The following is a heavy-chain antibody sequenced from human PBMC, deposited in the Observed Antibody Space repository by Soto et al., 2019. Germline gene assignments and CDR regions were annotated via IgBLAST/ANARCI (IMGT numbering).Heavy chain of an antibody. D-gene: IGHD2-21*02. CDR1: GYSFSSYW. J-gene: IGHJ4*02. CDR3: ARAPYCGGDCYPYFDY. Sequence: GEALKLSCTGSGYSFSSYWIGWVRPMPGKSLERKGSIYSGESDNKKNPSFQGQVTISADKSISTAYLQLSSLKASDTAMYYCARAPYCGGDCYPYFDYWGQGTLVTVSS. V-gene: IGHV5-51*01. CDR2: IYSGESDN.